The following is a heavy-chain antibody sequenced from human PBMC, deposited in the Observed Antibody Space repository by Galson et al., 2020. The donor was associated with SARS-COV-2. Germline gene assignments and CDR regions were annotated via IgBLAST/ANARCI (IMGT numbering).Heavy chain of an antibody. J-gene: IGHJ5*02. D-gene: IGHD2-15*01. CDR1: GGSISSYY. CDR2: IYYSGST. CDR3: ATAPPVGVGWNWFDP. V-gene: IGHV4-59*01. Sequence: SETLSLTFTVSGGSISSYYWSWIRQPPGKGLEWIGYIYYSGSTNYNPSLKSRVTISVDTSKNQFSLKLSSVTAADTAVYYCATAPPVGVGWNWFDPWGQGTLVTVSS.